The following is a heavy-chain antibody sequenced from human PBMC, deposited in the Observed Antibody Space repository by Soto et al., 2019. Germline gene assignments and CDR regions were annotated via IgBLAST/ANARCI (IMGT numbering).Heavy chain of an antibody. CDR2: IYWDDDK. J-gene: IGHJ5*02. V-gene: IGHV2-5*02. D-gene: IGHD3-10*01. CDR3: APSHPYGSGSYLLNGWFDP. CDR1: GFSLSTSGVC. Sequence: QITLKESGPTLVKPTQTLTLTCTFSGFSLSTSGVCVGWIRQPPGKALEWLALIYWDDDKRYSPSLKSRLTIPKDTXXNXVXXTMTNMDPVDTATYYCAPSHPYGSGSYLLNGWFDPWGQGTLVTVSS.